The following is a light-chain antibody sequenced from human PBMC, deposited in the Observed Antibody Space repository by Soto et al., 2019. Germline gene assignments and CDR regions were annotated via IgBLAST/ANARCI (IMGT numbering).Light chain of an antibody. CDR3: QQYKSYSLT. J-gene: IGKJ4*01. V-gene: IGKV1-5*01. Sequence: DIQMTQSPSTLSASVGDRVTITCRASQSISSWLAWYQQKPGKAPKLLIYAASSLESGVPSRFSGSGSGTEFTLTISSLQPDDFATYYCQQYKSYSLTFGGGTKVDIK. CDR1: QSISSW. CDR2: AAS.